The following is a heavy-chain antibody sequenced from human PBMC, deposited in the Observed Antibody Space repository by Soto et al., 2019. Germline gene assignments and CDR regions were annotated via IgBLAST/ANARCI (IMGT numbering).Heavy chain of an antibody. CDR3: ARDTYYDILTGSRGANLDY. CDR1: GFTFSNYG. CDR2: IWYDGRNK. D-gene: IGHD3-9*01. V-gene: IGHV3-33*01. Sequence: HPGGSLRLSCAASGFTFSNYGMHWVRQAPGKGLEWVAVIWYDGRNKYYADSVKGRFTISRDNSKNTLYLQMNSLRAEDTAVYYCARDTYYDILTGSRGANLDYWGQGTLVTVSS. J-gene: IGHJ4*02.